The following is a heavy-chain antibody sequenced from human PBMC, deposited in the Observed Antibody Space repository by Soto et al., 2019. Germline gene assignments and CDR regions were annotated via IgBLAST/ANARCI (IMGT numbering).Heavy chain of an antibody. CDR3: ARGVSPAGDYLENDAVDS. CDR2: MNPNSGNT. CDR1: GYTFTMYD. V-gene: IGHV1-8*01. D-gene: IGHD4-17*01. Sequence: ASVKVSCTASGYTFTMYDINWVRPATGQVLEWMGWMNPNSGNTGYAQKFQGRVTMTRNTSISTAYMELSSLRSEDTAVYYCARGVSPAGDYLENDAVDSWVQGTMVT. J-gene: IGHJ3*02.